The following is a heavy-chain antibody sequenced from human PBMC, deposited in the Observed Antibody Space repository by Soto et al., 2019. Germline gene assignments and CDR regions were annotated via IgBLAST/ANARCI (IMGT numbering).Heavy chain of an antibody. J-gene: IGHJ4*02. V-gene: IGHV2-5*01. Sequence: SGPTLVNPTQTLTLTCSFSGFSLSTREVAVGWVRQPPGKALEWLALISGNDDKRYSPSLKTRLTITKDTPKNQVVLTMTNMDPVDTATYYCARLTLKRKYSYGLYSSSWYEFDYWGQGTLVTVSS. CDR1: GFSLSTREVA. CDR3: ARLTLKRKYSYGLYSSSWYEFDY. D-gene: IGHD6-13*01. CDR2: ISGNDDK.